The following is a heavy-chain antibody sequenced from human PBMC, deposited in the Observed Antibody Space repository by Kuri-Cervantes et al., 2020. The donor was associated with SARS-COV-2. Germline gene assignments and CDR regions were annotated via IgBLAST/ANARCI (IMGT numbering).Heavy chain of an antibody. CDR1: GGSISSYY. V-gene: IGHV4-4*07. D-gene: IGHD3-10*01. Sequence: SETLSLTCTVSGGSISSYYWSWIRQPAGKGLEWIGRIYTSGSTNYNPSLKSRVTMSVDTSKNQFSLKLSSVTAADTAVYYCARDRGPYGPGSYRFYYYYYMDVWGKGTTVTVSS. CDR2: IYTSGST. J-gene: IGHJ6*03. CDR3: ARDRGPYGPGSYRFYYYYYMDV.